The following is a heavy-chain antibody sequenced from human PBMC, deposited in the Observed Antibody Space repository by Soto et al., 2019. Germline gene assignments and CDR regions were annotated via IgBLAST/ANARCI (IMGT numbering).Heavy chain of an antibody. Sequence: QVQLVQSGAEVKKPGSSVKVSCKASVGTFSSYAISWVRQAPGQGLEWMGGIIPIPGTANYAQKFQGRVTITADESTSTAYMELSSQRSEDTAVYYCARSQGSSTSLEIYYYYYYGMDVWGQGTTVTVSS. D-gene: IGHD2-2*01. CDR3: ARSQGSSTSLEIYYYYYYGMDV. CDR2: IIPIPGTA. V-gene: IGHV1-69*01. J-gene: IGHJ6*02. CDR1: VGTFSSYA.